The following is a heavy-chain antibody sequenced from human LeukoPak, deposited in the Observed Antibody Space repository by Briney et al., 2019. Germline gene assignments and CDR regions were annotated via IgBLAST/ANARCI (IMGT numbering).Heavy chain of an antibody. Sequence: GGSLRLSCEASGFTFSSYGMHWVRQAPGKGLEWVAFIRYDGSNKLYADFVKGRFTISRDNAKNTLYLQMNSLRAEDTAVYYCARGVTIFGVVIPLGYWGQGTLVTVSS. CDR3: ARGVTIFGVVIPLGY. CDR1: GFTFSSYG. J-gene: IGHJ4*02. D-gene: IGHD3-3*01. V-gene: IGHV3-30*02. CDR2: IRYDGSNK.